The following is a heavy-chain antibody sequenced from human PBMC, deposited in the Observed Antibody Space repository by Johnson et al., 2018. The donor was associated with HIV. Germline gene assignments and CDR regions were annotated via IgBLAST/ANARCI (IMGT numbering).Heavy chain of an antibody. V-gene: IGHV3-30*02. CDR1: GFTFRNYA. J-gene: IGHJ3*01. Sequence: QMQLVESGGGVVQPGGSLRLSCAASGFTFRNYAMHWVRQAPGKGLEWVAFIRSDGSNKSYAASVRGRSTISRDNSKNTLSLQMNTLRAEDTAVYYCAIDDNLGVWYSDAFDVWGQGTVVTVSS. CDR2: IRSDGSNK. CDR3: AIDDNLGVWYSDAFDV. D-gene: IGHD6-19*01.